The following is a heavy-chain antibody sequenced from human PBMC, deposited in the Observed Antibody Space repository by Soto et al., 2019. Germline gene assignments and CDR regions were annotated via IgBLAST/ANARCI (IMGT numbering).Heavy chain of an antibody. CDR3: ARGRPWHYYDSSGFYPLDY. CDR1: GGSFSGYY. CDR2: INHSGNT. Sequence: QVQLQQWGAGLLKPSETLSLTCAVYGGSFSGYYWNWIRQPPGKGLEWIGEINHSGNTNYNPSLRSRVTISLDTSKNQFSLKLCSVTAADTAIYYCARGRPWHYYDSSGFYPLDYWGQGTLVTVSS. J-gene: IGHJ4*02. D-gene: IGHD3-22*01. V-gene: IGHV4-34*02.